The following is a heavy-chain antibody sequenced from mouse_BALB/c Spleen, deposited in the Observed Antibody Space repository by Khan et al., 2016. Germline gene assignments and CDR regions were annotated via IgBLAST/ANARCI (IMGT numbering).Heavy chain of an antibody. V-gene: IGHV4-1*02. CDR1: GFAFSRYW. J-gene: IGHJ3*01. Sequence: EVKLLESGGGLVQPGGSLKLSCAASGFAFSRYWMSWVRQAPGKGLEWIGEINPDSSTINYTPSLKDKFIISRDNAKNKLYLQMSKVRSEDTALYYCARAGYYGYLAYWGQGTLVTVPA. CDR3: ARAGYYGYLAY. D-gene: IGHD1-1*01. CDR2: INPDSSTI.